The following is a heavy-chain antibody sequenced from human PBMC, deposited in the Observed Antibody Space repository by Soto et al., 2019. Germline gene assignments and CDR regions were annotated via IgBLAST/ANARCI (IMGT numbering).Heavy chain of an antibody. D-gene: IGHD6-13*01. CDR3: ARGIAAAAARGMDV. Sequence: QVQLVQSGAEVKKPGASVKVSCKASGYTFTGYYMHWVRQAPGQGLEWMGWINPNSGGTNYAQKFEGWVTMTRDTSISTAYMELSRMRSDDTAVYYCARGIAAAAARGMDVWGQGTTVTVSS. CDR2: INPNSGGT. V-gene: IGHV1-2*04. J-gene: IGHJ6*02. CDR1: GYTFTGYY.